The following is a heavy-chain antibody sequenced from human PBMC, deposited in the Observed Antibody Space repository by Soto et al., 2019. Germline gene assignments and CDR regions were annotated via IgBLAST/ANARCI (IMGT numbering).Heavy chain of an antibody. Sequence: SETLSLTCTVSGGSTRDGGYYWSWIRQHPGKGLEWIGYIYYTGTTYYNPSFKGRVIISVDLSKGQFSLKLSSVTAADTAFYYCAKDPSPQPTTVVTPGWLDPWGQGILVTVSS. V-gene: IGHV4-31*03. D-gene: IGHD4-17*01. CDR3: AKDPSPQPTTVVTPGWLDP. CDR1: GGSTRDGGYY. J-gene: IGHJ5*02. CDR2: IYYTGTT.